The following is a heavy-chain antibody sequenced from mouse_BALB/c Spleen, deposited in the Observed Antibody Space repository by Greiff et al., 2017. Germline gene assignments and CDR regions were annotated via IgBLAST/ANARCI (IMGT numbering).Heavy chain of an antibody. V-gene: IGHV2-9*02. J-gene: IGHJ4*01. Sequence: VQLVESGPGLVAPSQSLSITCTVSGFSLTSYGVHWVRQPPGKGLEWLGVIWAGGSTNYNSALMSRLSISKDNSKSQVFLKMNSLQTDDTAMYYCARDDYDLYYYAMDYWGQGTSVTVSS. CDR1: GFSLTSYG. D-gene: IGHD2-4*01. CDR3: ARDDYDLYYYAMDY. CDR2: IWAGGST.